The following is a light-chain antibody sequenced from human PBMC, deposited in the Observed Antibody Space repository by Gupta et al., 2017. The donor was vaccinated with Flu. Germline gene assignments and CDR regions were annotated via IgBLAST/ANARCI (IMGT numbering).Light chain of an antibody. V-gene: IGLV2-14*01. Sequence: QSALTQPASVSGSPGQSITISCIGTNRDIGDYNYVSWYQQHPGRAPKLIIFEVNNRPSGLSSRFSGSKSGITASLTISGLQPEDEAYYYCSSYAAGNTLVFGGGTKLTVL. CDR3: SSYAAGNTLV. J-gene: IGLJ3*02. CDR1: NRDIGDYNY. CDR2: EVN.